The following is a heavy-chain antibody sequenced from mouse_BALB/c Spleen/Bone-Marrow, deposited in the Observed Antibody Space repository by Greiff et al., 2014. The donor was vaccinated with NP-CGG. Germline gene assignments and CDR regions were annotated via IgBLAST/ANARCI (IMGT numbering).Heavy chain of an antibody. CDR1: GYAFSSSW. J-gene: IGHJ4*01. D-gene: IGHD1-1*01. CDR2: IYPGDGDT. CDR3: ARSAYYGGSYCAMDY. V-gene: IGHV1-82*01. Sequence: QVQLQQPGPELVKPGASVKISCTGSGYAFSSSWMNWVKQRPGQGLEWIGRIYPGDGDTNSNGRFKGKATLTADRSSNTAYMRLSSLTTVDSAVYFCARSAYYGGSYCAMDYWSQGTSVTVSS.